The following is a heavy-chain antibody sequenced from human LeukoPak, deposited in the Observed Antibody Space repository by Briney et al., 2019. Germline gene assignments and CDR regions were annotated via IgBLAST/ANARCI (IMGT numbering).Heavy chain of an antibody. CDR2: ISSSSSYI. J-gene: IGHJ3*02. D-gene: IGHD6-6*01. Sequence: GGSLRLSCAASGFTFSSYSMNWVRQAPGKGLEWVSSISSSSSYIYYADSVKGRFTISGDNAKNSLYLQMNSLRAEDTAVYYCARDLEQLVPDAFDIWGQGTMVTVSS. V-gene: IGHV3-21*01. CDR1: GFTFSSYS. CDR3: ARDLEQLVPDAFDI.